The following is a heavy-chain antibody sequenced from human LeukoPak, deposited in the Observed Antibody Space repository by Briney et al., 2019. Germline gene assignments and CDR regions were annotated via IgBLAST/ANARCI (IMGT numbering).Heavy chain of an antibody. CDR1: GFTFSSYS. CDR3: ARDLGYSGSETTF. Sequence: PGGSLRLSCAASGFTFSSYSMTWVRQAPGKGLEWVSSISSSSSYIYYADSVKGRFTISRDNAKNSLYLQMNSLRAEDTAVYYCARDLGYSGSETTFWGQGTLVTVSS. V-gene: IGHV3-21*01. D-gene: IGHD1-26*01. J-gene: IGHJ4*02. CDR2: ISSSSSYI.